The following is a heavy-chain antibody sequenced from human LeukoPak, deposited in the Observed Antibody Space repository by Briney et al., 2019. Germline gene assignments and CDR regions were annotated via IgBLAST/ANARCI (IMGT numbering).Heavy chain of an antibody. V-gene: IGHV1-2*02. J-gene: IGHJ5*02. CDR3: ARGQQLVRGKNNWFDP. Sequence: ASVKVSCKASGYTFTGYYMHWVRQAPGQGLEWMGWINPNSGGTNYAQKFQGRVTMTRDTSISTAYMELSRLRSDDTAVYYRARGQQLVRGKNNWFDPWGQGTLVTVSS. CDR2: INPNSGGT. D-gene: IGHD6-6*01. CDR1: GYTFTGYY.